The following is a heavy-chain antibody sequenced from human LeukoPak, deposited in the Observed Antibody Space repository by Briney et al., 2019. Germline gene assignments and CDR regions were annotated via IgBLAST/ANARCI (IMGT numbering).Heavy chain of an antibody. D-gene: IGHD2-2*02. J-gene: IGHJ4*02. Sequence: ASVKVSCKASGYTFTSYCISWVRQAPGQGLEWMGWISTYNGNTNYAQKLQGRVTMTTDTSTSTAYMELRSLRSDDTAVYYCARDFRGSEVVPAAILPFDYWGQGKLVTVSS. CDR3: ARDFRGSEVVPAAILPFDY. V-gene: IGHV1-18*01. CDR2: ISTYNGNT. CDR1: GYTFTSYC.